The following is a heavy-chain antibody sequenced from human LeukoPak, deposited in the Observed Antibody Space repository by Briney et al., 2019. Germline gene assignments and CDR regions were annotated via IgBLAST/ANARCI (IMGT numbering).Heavy chain of an antibody. Sequence: GASVKVSCKASGGTFSSYAISWVRQAPGQGLEWMGWISAYNGNTNYAQKLQGRVTMTTDTSTSTAYMELRSLRSDDTAVYYCARVAGQARSSWYKDYWGQGTLVTVSS. D-gene: IGHD6-13*01. J-gene: IGHJ4*02. CDR1: GGTFSSYA. CDR3: ARVAGQARSSWYKDY. CDR2: ISAYNGNT. V-gene: IGHV1-18*01.